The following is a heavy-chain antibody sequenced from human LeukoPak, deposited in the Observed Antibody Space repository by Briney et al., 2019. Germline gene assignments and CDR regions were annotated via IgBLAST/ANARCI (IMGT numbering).Heavy chain of an antibody. J-gene: IGHJ4*02. V-gene: IGHV1-2*02. D-gene: IGHD2-2*01. CDR2: INPNSGGT. CDR1: GYTFTGYY. Sequence: VNVSCKASGYTFTGYYMHWVRQAPGQGLEGMGWINPNSGGTNYAQKFQGRVTMTRDTSISTAYMELSRLRSDDTAVYYCARGGCSSTSCFLEYWGQGTLVTVSS. CDR3: ARGGCSSTSCFLEY.